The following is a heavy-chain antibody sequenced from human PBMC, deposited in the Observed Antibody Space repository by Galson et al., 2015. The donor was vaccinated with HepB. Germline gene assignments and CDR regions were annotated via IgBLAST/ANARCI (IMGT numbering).Heavy chain of an antibody. CDR1: GFSFSTYW. D-gene: IGHD2-15*01. CDR3: TKAGAKYCSGSSCYFNWFDP. V-gene: IGHV3-74*01. J-gene: IGHJ5*02. Sequence: SLRLSCAASGFSFSTYWTHWVRHASGKGLVWVSRINADGSATGYADSVRGRFTISRDNAKNTLFLEMNSLRAEDTAVYYCTKAGAKYCSGSSCYFNWFDPWGQGTLVTVSS. CDR2: INADGSAT.